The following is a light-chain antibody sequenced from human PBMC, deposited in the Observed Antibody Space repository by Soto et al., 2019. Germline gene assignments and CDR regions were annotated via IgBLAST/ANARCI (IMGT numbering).Light chain of an antibody. CDR3: QQYNSAWT. Sequence: DIQLTQSPSLLSASVGDRVTITCRASQGISRYLAWYQQKPGKAPKLLIYAASTLQSGVPSRSSGSGSGTEFTLTISSLQPDDFATYYCQQYNSAWTFGQGTKV. CDR1: QGISRY. V-gene: IGKV1-9*01. CDR2: AAS. J-gene: IGKJ1*01.